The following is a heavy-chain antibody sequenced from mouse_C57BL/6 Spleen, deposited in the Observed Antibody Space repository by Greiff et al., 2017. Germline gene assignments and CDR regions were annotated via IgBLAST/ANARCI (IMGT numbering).Heavy chain of an antibody. CDR3: ARCGYDYDNAMDY. Sequence: EVQLQQSGPELVKPGASVKISCKASGYTFTDYYMNWVKQSHGKSLEWIGDINPNNGGTSYNQKFKGKATLTVDKSSSTAYMELRSLTSEDSAVYYCARCGYDYDNAMDYWGQGTSVTVSS. CDR1: GYTFTDYY. V-gene: IGHV1-26*01. J-gene: IGHJ4*01. CDR2: INPNNGGT. D-gene: IGHD2-4*01.